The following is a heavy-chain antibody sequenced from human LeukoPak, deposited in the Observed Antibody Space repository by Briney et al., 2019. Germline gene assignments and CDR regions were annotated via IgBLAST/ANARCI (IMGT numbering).Heavy chain of an antibody. J-gene: IGHJ4*02. Sequence: PGESLRLSCAASGFTFSSYGLNWVRQAPGKGLEWVSTISSGGHIYYEDSVKGRFTISRDNAKNSPYLQMNSLRAEDTAVYYCARDQDGGKYYYESSGYSHWGQGILVTVSS. D-gene: IGHD3-22*01. CDR3: ARDQDGGKYYYESSGYSH. V-gene: IGHV3-21*01. CDR2: ISSGGHI. CDR1: GFTFSSYG.